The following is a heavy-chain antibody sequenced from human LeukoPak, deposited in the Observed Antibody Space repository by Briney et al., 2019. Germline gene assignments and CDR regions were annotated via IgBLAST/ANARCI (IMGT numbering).Heavy chain of an antibody. CDR2: ISSSSSYI. J-gene: IGHJ4*02. V-gene: IGHV3-21*04. CDR3: ARESLYGDYAYFDY. Sequence: GGSLRLSCAASGFTSSSYSMNWVRQAPGKGLEWVSSISSSSSYIYYADSVKGRFTISRDNAKNSLYLQMNSLRAEDTAVYYCARESLYGDYAYFDYWGQGTLVTVSS. D-gene: IGHD4-17*01. CDR1: GFTSSSYS.